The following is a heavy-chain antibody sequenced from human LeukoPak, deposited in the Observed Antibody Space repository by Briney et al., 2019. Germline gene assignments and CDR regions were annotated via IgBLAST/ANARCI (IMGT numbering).Heavy chain of an antibody. V-gene: IGHV1-69*13. CDR3: ARGDSVPLGGGNLLRVLYFHD. Sequence: ASAKVSCKASGGSFTNCPFHWVRQAPGQGLEWMGGIIPMFGSRDYAQKFQGRLTITADESTTTAYLELSSLRSEDTAVYYCARGDSVPLGGGNLLRVLYFHDWGQGTLVAVSS. CDR1: GGSFTNCP. CDR2: IIPMFGSR. D-gene: IGHD4-23*01. J-gene: IGHJ1*01.